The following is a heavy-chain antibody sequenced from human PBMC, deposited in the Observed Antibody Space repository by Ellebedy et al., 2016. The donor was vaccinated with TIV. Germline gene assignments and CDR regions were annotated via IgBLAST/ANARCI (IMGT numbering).Heavy chain of an antibody. CDR1: GFTLGDYA. J-gene: IGHJ5*02. CDR3: SRDLNWEAWFDP. V-gene: IGHV3-49*03. CDR2: IRSKAYGGTT. D-gene: IGHD3/OR15-3a*01. Sequence: GESLKISCTGSGFTLGDYAMSWFRQAPGKGLEWVGFIRSKAYGGTTDYAASVKGRFTISRDDSKSIAYLQMNSLKSEDTAVYYCSRDLNWEAWFDPWGQGTLVTVSS.